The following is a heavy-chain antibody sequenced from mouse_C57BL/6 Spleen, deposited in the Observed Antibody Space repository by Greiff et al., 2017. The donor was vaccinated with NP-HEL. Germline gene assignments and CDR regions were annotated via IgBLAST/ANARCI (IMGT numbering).Heavy chain of an antibody. CDR2: IDPETGGT. Sequence: VQLQQSGAELVRPGASVTLSCKASGYTFTDYEMHWVKQTPVHGLEWIGAIDPETGGTAYNQKFKGKAILTADKSSSTAYMELRSLTSEDSAVYYCTREGVYYYGSSRFDYWGQGTTLTVSS. CDR1: GYTFTDYE. D-gene: IGHD1-1*01. CDR3: TREGVYYYGSSRFDY. J-gene: IGHJ2*01. V-gene: IGHV1-15*01.